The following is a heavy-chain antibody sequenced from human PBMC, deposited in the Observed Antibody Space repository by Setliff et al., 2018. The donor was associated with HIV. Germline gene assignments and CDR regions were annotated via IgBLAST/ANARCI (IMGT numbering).Heavy chain of an antibody. J-gene: IGHJ4*02. CDR2: ISSSGGII. CDR1: EFAFSDYY. CDR3: ARVSRDIVVVIAAGYFDF. D-gene: IGHD2-15*01. Sequence: GGSLRLSCVASEFAFSDYYMSWSRQAPGKGLEWISYISSSGGIIYYADSVKGRFTISRDNAKNSLYLQMNSLRVEDTAVYYCARVSRDIVVVIAAGYFDFWGPGTLVTVSS. V-gene: IGHV3-11*04.